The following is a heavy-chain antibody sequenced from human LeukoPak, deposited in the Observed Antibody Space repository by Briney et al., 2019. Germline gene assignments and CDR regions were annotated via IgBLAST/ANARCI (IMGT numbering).Heavy chain of an antibody. CDR2: IYYSGST. Sequence: SETLSLTCTVSGGSISSGGYYWSWIRQHPGKGLEWIGYIYYSGSTYYNPSLKRRVTISVDTSKNQFSLKLSSVTAADTAVYYWASRRARGNWFDPWGQGTLVTVSS. V-gene: IGHV4-31*03. D-gene: IGHD3-10*01. J-gene: IGHJ5*02. CDR3: ASRRARGNWFDP. CDR1: GGSISSGGYY.